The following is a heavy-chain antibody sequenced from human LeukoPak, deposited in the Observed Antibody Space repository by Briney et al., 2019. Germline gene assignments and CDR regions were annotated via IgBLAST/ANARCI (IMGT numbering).Heavy chain of an antibody. J-gene: IGHJ4*02. V-gene: IGHV4-59*01. CDR2: IYYSGST. CDR1: GGSISSYY. D-gene: IGHD2-2*01. CDR3: ARGGGYCSSTSCYPFPFDY. Sequence: SETLSLTCTVSGGSISSYYWSWIRQPPGKGLEWLGYIYYSGSTNYNPSLKSRVTISVDTSKNQFSLKLSSVTAADTAVYYCARGGGYCSSTSCYPFPFDYWGQGTLVTVSS.